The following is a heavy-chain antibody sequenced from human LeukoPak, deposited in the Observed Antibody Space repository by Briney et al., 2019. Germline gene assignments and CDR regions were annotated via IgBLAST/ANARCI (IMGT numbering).Heavy chain of an antibody. CDR3: ATHREGYCSSTSCYRSAEPRIALDY. D-gene: IGHD2-2*02. Sequence: GGSLRLSCAASGFTFSSYAMSWVRQAPGKGLEWVSAISGSGGSTYYADSVKGRFTISRDNSKNTLYLQMNSLRAEDTAVYYCATHREGYCSSTSCYRSAEPRIALDYWGQGTLVTVSS. J-gene: IGHJ4*02. V-gene: IGHV3-23*01. CDR1: GFTFSSYA. CDR2: ISGSGGST.